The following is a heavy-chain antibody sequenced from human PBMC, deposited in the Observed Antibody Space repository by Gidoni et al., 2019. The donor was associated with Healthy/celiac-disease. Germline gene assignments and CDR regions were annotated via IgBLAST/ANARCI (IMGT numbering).Heavy chain of an antibody. J-gene: IGHJ4*02. D-gene: IGHD3-10*01. CDR3: ARAKYYYGSGSYFDY. V-gene: IGHV4-38-2*02. Sequence: QVQLQESGPGLVKPSETLCLTCPVSGYSISSGYYWGWIRQPPGKGLEWIGSIYHSGSTYYNPSLKSRVTISVDTSKYQFSLKLSSVTAADTAVYYCARAKYYYGSGSYFDYWGQGTLVTVSS. CDR2: IYHSGST. CDR1: GYSISSGYY.